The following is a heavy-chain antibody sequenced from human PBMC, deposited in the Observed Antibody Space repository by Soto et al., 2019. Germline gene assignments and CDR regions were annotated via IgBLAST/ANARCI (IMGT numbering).Heavy chain of an antibody. V-gene: IGHV3-7*05. D-gene: IGHD2-8*01. CDR1: GFTFSSYW. J-gene: IGHJ6*02. CDR3: VLMVLSGMDV. Sequence: EVQLVESGGGLVQPGGSLRLSCAASGFTFSSYWMSWVRQAPGKGLEWVANIKQDGSEKYYVDSVKGRFTISRDNAKNSLYPQMNSLRAEDTAVYYCVLMVLSGMDVWGQGTTVTVSS. CDR2: IKQDGSEK.